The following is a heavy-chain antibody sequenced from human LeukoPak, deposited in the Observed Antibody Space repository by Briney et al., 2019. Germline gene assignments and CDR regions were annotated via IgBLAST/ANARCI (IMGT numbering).Heavy chain of an antibody. J-gene: IGHJ3*01. CDR3: ARSFDV. CDR1: GFTFSRKT. V-gene: IGHV3-48*04. Sequence: GGSLRLSCAASGFTFSRKTMNWVRQAPGKGLEWVSSISGSGSTRYYEDSVKGRFTISRDNAKNSLSLQMNSLRAEDTAVYYCARSFDVWGQGTLVTVSA. CDR2: ISGSGSTR.